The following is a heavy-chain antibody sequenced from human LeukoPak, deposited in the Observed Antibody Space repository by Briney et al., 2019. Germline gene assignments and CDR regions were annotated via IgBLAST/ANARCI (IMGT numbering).Heavy chain of an antibody. D-gene: IGHD5-18*01. CDR3: ARGRGYSYGLSSDY. CDR2: INHSGST. Sequence: PSETLSLTCAVYGGSFSGYYWSWIRQPPGKGLEWIGEINHSGSTNYNPSLKSRVTISVDTSKNQFSLKLSSVTAADTAVYYCARGRGYSYGLSSDYWGQGTLVTVSS. J-gene: IGHJ4*02. V-gene: IGHV4-34*01. CDR1: GGSFSGYY.